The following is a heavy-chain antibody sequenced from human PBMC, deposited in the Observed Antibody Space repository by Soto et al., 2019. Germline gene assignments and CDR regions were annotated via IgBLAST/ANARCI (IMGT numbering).Heavy chain of an antibody. CDR3: ARVQDSGYERYFDL. V-gene: IGHV1-69*12. CDR1: GGTFSSYA. D-gene: IGHD5-12*01. Sequence: QVQLVQSGAEVKKPGSSVKVSCTASGGTFSSYAISWLRQAPGQGLEWMGGIIPIFGTANYAQKFQGRVTIAADESTSTAYMELSSLRSDDTAVYYCARVQDSGYERYFDLWGRGTLVTVSS. J-gene: IGHJ2*01. CDR2: IIPIFGTA.